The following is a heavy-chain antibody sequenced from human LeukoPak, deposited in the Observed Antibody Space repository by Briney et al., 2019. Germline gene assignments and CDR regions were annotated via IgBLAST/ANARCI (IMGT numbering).Heavy chain of an antibody. D-gene: IGHD6-13*01. Sequence: GGSLRLSCAASGFTFNRYWMSWVRQAPGKELQWVANIKQDGSAKYYVDSVKGRFTISRDNARNSLYLEMNSLRAKDTALYYCAKDFDGAEAGVFDYWGQGTLVTVSS. CDR2: IKQDGSAK. CDR3: AKDFDGAEAGVFDY. V-gene: IGHV3-7*03. J-gene: IGHJ4*02. CDR1: GFTFNRYW.